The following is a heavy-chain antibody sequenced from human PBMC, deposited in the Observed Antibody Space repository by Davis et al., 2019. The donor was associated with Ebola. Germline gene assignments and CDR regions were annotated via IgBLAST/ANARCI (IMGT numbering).Heavy chain of an antibody. Sequence: LRLSCAVSGGSISNGGYSWSWIRQPPGKGLEWIGEINHSGSTNYNPSLKSRVTISVDTSKNQFSLKLSSVTAADTAVYYCAKIPSGGYYYYYGMDVWGKGTTVTVSS. J-gene: IGHJ6*04. V-gene: IGHV4-30-2*01. CDR1: GGSISNGGYS. CDR3: AKIPSGGYYYYYGMDV. CDR2: INHSGST. D-gene: IGHD3-10*01.